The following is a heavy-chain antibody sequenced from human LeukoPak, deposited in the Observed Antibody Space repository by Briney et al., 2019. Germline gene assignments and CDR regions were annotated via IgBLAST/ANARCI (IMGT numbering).Heavy chain of an antibody. CDR2: IYYSGST. J-gene: IGHJ4*02. CDR1: GGSISSYY. CDR3: ARHMFSGGSCYSD. Sequence: SETLPLTCTVSGGSISSYYWSWIRQPPGKGLEWIGYIYYSGSTNYNPSLKSRVTISVDTSKNQFSLKLSSVTAADTAVYYCARHMFSGGSCYSDWGQGTLVTVSS. V-gene: IGHV4-59*08. D-gene: IGHD2-15*01.